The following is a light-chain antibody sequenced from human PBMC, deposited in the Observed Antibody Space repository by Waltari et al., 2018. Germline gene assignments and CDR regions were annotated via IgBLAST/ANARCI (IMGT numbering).Light chain of an antibody. CDR1: QSVSIN. J-gene: IGKJ4*01. Sequence: EIVMTQSPATLSVSPGESATLSCRASQSVSINLAWYQQKPGQAPRLLIFDTSTGATGIPARFSGSGSGTDFTLTISSLQSEDFAVYYCQQYNDWLPLTFGGGTKVEI. CDR2: DTS. V-gene: IGKV3-15*01. CDR3: QQYNDWLPLT.